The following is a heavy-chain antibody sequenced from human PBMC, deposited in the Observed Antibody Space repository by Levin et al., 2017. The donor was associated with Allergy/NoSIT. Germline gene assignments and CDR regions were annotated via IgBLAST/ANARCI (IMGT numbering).Heavy chain of an antibody. J-gene: IGHJ4*02. CDR1: GYTFTGYY. CDR3: ARDHQVVAACPSV. Sequence: GESLKISCKASGYTFTGYYMHWVRQAPGQGLEWMGWINPNSGGTNYAQKFQGRVTMTRDTSISTAYMELSRLRSDDTAVYYCARDHQVVAACPSVWGQGTLVTVSS. D-gene: IGHD2-15*01. V-gene: IGHV1-2*02. CDR2: INPNSGGT.